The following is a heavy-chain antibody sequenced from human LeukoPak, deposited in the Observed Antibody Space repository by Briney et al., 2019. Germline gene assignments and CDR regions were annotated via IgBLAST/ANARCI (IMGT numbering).Heavy chain of an antibody. Sequence: PGGSLRLSCAASGFSFSSYAMSWVRQAPGKGLEWVSAISGSGTSTYYAYSVRGRFTISRDNSKNTLYLQMNSLRAEDTAVYYCATQLRFLEWLFGGFDFWGQGTLVTVSS. J-gene: IGHJ4*02. CDR2: ISGSGTST. CDR3: ATQLRFLEWLFGGFDF. D-gene: IGHD3-3*01. CDR1: GFSFSSYA. V-gene: IGHV3-23*01.